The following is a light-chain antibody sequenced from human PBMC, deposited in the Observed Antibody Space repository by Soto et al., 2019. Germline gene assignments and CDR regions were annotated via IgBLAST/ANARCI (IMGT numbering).Light chain of an antibody. CDR1: QGISNY. CDR3: QKYDRAPRT. CDR2: GEH. J-gene: IGKJ1*01. V-gene: IGKV1-27*01. Sequence: DIQMTQSPSSLSASVGDRVTITCRASQGISNYLAWYQQKPGKGPKFLIYGEHTWQSGVPSWFSGSGSGTDFSLTISTLQPEDVAHCCCQKYDRAPRTFGQGTKVEIK.